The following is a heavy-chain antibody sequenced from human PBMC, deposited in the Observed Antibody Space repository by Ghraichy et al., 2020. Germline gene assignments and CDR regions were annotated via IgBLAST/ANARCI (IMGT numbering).Heavy chain of an antibody. CDR2: TYYTSTWFN. Sequence: SQTLSLTCAISGDSVSSNGVAWNWIRQSPSRGLEWLGRTYYTSTWFNDYAKSVRGRITINPDTSENQFSLLLSSVIPEDTAVYYCARGRNSAFDIWAQGTMVIVSS. CDR3: ARGRNSAFDI. CDR1: GDSVSSNGVA. V-gene: IGHV6-1*01. J-gene: IGHJ3*02. D-gene: IGHD4-23*01.